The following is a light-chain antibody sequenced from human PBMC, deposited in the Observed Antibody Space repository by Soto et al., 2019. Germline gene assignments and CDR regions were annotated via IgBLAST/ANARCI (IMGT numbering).Light chain of an antibody. CDR2: AAS. Sequence: SHITHSRSSLSSSVGDSVTITCRASQGIRNDLGWYQQKPGKAPKRLIYAASSLQSGVPSRFSGSGSGTEFTLTISSLQPQDFATYYCLQHNSYPPTFGGGSKVDIK. V-gene: IGKV1-17*01. CDR1: QGIRND. J-gene: IGKJ4*01. CDR3: LQHNSYPPT.